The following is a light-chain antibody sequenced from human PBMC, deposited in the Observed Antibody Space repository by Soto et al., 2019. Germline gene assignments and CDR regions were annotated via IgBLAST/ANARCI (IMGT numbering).Light chain of an antibody. CDR1: QDIRVD. CDR3: LQEYDFPYT. J-gene: IGKJ2*01. Sequence: AIQMTQSPPSLSASVGDRVIITCRASQDIRVDVGCLQPRPGHAPNLLIYAASTLHTGVPSTFTGSGSGTEFTLTITDLQHADVATYFCLQEYDFPYTFGQGTPLEI. CDR2: AAS. V-gene: IGKV1-6*01.